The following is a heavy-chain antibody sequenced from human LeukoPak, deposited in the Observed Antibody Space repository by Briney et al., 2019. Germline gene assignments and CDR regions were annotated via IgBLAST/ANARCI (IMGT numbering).Heavy chain of an antibody. CDR1: GGSISSYY. Sequence: NPSETLSLTCTVSGGSISSYYWSWIRQPPGKGLEWIGEINHSGSTNYNPSLKSRVTISVDTSKNQFSLKLSSVTAADTAVYYCARGAAKYSGSWYPGWWYFDYWGQGTLVTVSS. V-gene: IGHV4-34*01. J-gene: IGHJ4*02. D-gene: IGHD6-13*01. CDR3: ARGAAKYSGSWYPGWWYFDY. CDR2: INHSGST.